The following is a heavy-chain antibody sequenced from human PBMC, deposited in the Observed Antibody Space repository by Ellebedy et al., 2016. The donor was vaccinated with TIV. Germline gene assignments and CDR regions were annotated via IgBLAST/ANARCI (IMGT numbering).Heavy chain of an antibody. Sequence: SETLSLTXTVSGGSISSYYWSWIRQPPGKGLEWIGYIYNSGTTNYNPSLKSRVTISVGTSKNQFSLKLNSVTAADTAVYYCARIGSYSVRDWGQGTLVTVSS. J-gene: IGHJ4*02. CDR2: IYNSGTT. V-gene: IGHV4-59*01. CDR3: ARIGSYSVRD. D-gene: IGHD2-15*01. CDR1: GGSISSYY.